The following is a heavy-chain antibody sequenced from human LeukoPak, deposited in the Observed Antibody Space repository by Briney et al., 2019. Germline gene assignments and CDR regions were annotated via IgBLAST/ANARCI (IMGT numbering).Heavy chain of an antibody. CDR3: AKALNYWYFDL. CDR1: GFTFSSYD. J-gene: IGHJ2*01. CDR2: SGGDGGST. Sequence: GGSLRLSCAASGFTFSSYDMSWVRQAPGKGLEWVSASGGDGGSTYADSVKGRFTISRDSSKNTLYLQMNSLRAEDTATYYCAKALNYWYFDLWGRGNLVTVSS. V-gene: IGHV3-23*01.